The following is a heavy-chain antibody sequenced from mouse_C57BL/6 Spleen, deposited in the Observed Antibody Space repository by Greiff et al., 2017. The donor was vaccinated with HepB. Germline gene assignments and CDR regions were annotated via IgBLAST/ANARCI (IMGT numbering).Heavy chain of an antibody. D-gene: IGHD1-1*01. CDR1: GFTFSSYT. CDR2: ISGGGGNT. Sequence: EVHLVESGGGLVKPGGSLKLSCAASGFTFSSYTMSWVRQTPEKRLEWVATISGGGGNTYYPDSVKGRFTISRDNAKNTLYLQMSSLRSEDTALYYCARHGDYGSSSWFAYWGQGTLVTVSA. J-gene: IGHJ3*01. CDR3: ARHGDYGSSSWFAY. V-gene: IGHV5-9*01.